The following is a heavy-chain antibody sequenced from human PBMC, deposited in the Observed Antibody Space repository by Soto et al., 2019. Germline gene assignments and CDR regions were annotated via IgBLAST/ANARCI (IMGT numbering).Heavy chain of an antibody. Sequence: QVQLVQAGAEVKKPGSSVKVSCKASGGTFSSYAISWVRQAPGQGLEWMGGFIPMFNRPHSARKFQGRVTITGDESTSTAYMDLSSVRSEDTAVYYCARGQFHHVDNYDYALDVWGQGTTVTVSS. D-gene: IGHD3-10*02. CDR2: FIPMFNRP. V-gene: IGHV1-69*01. J-gene: IGHJ6*02. CDR1: GGTFSSYA. CDR3: ARGQFHHVDNYDYALDV.